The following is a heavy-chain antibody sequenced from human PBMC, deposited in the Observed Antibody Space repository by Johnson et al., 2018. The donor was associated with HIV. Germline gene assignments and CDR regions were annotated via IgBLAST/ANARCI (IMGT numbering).Heavy chain of an antibody. V-gene: IGHV3-7*01. D-gene: IGHD3-3*01. CDR2: IKQDGSEK. CDR1: GFTFTSHG. Sequence: MQLVESGGGVVQPGRSLRLSCAVSGFTFTSHGMHWVRQAPGKGLEWVANIKQDGSEKYYVDSVKGRFTISRDNAKNSLYLQMNSLRAEDTAVYYCARQPDNFWSSDAFDIWGQGTMVTVSS. CDR3: ARQPDNFWSSDAFDI. J-gene: IGHJ3*02.